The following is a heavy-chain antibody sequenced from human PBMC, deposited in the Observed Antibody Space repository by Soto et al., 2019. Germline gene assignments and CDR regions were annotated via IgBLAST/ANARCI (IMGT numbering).Heavy chain of an antibody. CDR1: GYSFTSYW. CDR2: IYPSDSYT. Sequence: GESLKISCKGSGYSFTSYWISWVRQMPGKGLEWMGRIYPSDSYTNYSPSFQGHVTISADKSISTAYLQWSSLKASDTAMYYCARQGPCSGGSCYSSSPYYYYGMDVWGQGTTVTVSS. V-gene: IGHV5-10-1*01. J-gene: IGHJ6*02. D-gene: IGHD2-15*01. CDR3: ARQGPCSGGSCYSSSPYYYYGMDV.